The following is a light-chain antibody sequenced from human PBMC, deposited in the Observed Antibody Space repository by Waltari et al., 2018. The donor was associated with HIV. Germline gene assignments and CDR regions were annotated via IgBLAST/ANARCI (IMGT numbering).Light chain of an antibody. J-gene: IGLJ2*01. V-gene: IGLV1-47*01. Sequence: QSVLTQPPSASATPGQRVTISCSGTRSNIGSNFVFWYQQFPGTAPKLLIDKNNKRVSGVPDRFSGSKSGTSASLAISGLRSEDEAVYYCAAWDDSLRGHVVFGGGTNLTV. CDR2: KNN. CDR1: RSNIGSNF. CDR3: AAWDDSLRGHVV.